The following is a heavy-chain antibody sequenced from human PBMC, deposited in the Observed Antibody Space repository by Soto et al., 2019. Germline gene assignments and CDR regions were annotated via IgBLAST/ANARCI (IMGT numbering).Heavy chain of an antibody. D-gene: IGHD2-15*01. Sequence: QVQLVQSGAEVKKPGSSVKVSCKASGGTFSSYTISWVRQAPGQGLEWMGRIIPILGIANYAQKFQGRVTITADKSTSTNYMELSSLRSEATAVYYCARELHRYCSGGSCFYFDYWGQGTLVTVSS. CDR1: GGTFSSYT. CDR2: IIPILGIA. CDR3: ARELHRYCSGGSCFYFDY. V-gene: IGHV1-69*08. J-gene: IGHJ4*02.